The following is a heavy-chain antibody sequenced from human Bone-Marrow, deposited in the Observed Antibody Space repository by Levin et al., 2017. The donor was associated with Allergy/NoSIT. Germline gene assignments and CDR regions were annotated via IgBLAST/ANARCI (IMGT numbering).Heavy chain of an antibody. J-gene: IGHJ6*02. D-gene: IGHD3-3*01. CDR2: TYYRSKWYN. Sequence: PSETLSLTCAISGDSVSSNSAAWNWIRQSPSRGLEWLGRTYYRSKWYNDYAVSVKSRITINPDTSKNQFSLQLNSVTPEDTAVYYCAREGERFLEWLPTDYYYYGMDVWGQGTTVTVSS. V-gene: IGHV6-1*01. CDR1: GDSVSSNSAA. CDR3: AREGERFLEWLPTDYYYYGMDV.